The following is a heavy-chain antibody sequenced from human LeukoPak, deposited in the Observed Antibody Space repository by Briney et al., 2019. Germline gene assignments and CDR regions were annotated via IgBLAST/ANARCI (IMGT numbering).Heavy chain of an antibody. CDR3: ARDSLNWNYVPFDP. V-gene: IGHV4-30-2*01. CDR2: IYHSGST. Sequence: SQTLSLTCAVSGGSISSGGYSWSWIRQPPGKGLEWIGYIYHSGSTYYNPSLKSRVTISVDTSKNQFSLKLSSVTAADTAVYYCARDSLNWNYVPFDPWGQGTLVTVSS. D-gene: IGHD1-7*01. J-gene: IGHJ5*02. CDR1: GGSISSGGYS.